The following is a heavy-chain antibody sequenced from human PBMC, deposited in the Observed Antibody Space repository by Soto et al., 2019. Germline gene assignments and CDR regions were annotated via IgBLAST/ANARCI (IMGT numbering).Heavy chain of an antibody. CDR2: INHSGST. Sequence: QVQLQQWGAGLLKPSETLSLTCAVYGGSFSGYYWSWIRQPPGKGLEWIGEINHSGSTNYNPSLKSRVTISVDTSKYQFSLKLSSVTAADTAVYYCARGNWFDPWGQGTLVTVSS. CDR1: GGSFSGYY. V-gene: IGHV4-34*01. CDR3: ARGNWFDP. J-gene: IGHJ5*02.